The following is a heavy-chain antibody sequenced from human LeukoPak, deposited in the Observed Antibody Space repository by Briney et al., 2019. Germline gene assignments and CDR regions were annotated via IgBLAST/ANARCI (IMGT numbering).Heavy chain of an antibody. CDR3: AKGDRRLVFDY. V-gene: IGHV3-15*01. Sequence: PGGSLRLSCATSAFIFNNAWMSWVRQAPGKGLEWVGRIKSKTDGGTTDYAAPVKGRFTISRDDSKNTLYLQMNSLKTEDTAVYYCAKGDRRLVFDYWGQGTLVTVSS. J-gene: IGHJ4*02. D-gene: IGHD1-26*01. CDR2: IKSKTDGGTT. CDR1: AFIFNNAW.